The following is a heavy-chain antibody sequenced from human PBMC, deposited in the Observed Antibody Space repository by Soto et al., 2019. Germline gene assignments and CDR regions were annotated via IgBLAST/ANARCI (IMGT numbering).Heavy chain of an antibody. V-gene: IGHV3-33*01. Sequence: PGGSLRLSCAASGFTFSSYGMHWVRQAPGKGLEWVSFICYDGSNKYYADSVKGRFTISIDNSNNTLYLKMNSLRAEDTAVYYCARASPTSMTIFGVVTPNWFHXWGQATILTVSX. CDR3: ARASPTSMTIFGVVTPNWFHX. D-gene: IGHD3-3*01. J-gene: IGHJ5*02. CDR2: ICYDGSNK. CDR1: GFTFSSYG.